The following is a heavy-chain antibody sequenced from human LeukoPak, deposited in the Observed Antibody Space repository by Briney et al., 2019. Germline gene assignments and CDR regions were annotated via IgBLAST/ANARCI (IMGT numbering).Heavy chain of an antibody. V-gene: IGHV3-53*01. J-gene: IGHJ4*02. D-gene: IGHD6-13*01. CDR2: IYSGGST. Sequence: GGSLRLSCAASGFTVSSNYMSWVRQAPGKGLEWVSVIYSGGSTYYADSVKGRFTISRDNSKNTLYLRMNSLRAEDTAVYYCAREQLVGIEDYWGQGTLVTVSS. CDR3: AREQLVGIEDY. CDR1: GFTVSSNY.